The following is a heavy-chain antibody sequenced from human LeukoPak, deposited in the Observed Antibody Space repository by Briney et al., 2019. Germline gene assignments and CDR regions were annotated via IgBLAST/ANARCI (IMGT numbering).Heavy chain of an antibody. CDR2: IYYSGST. D-gene: IGHD3-10*01. J-gene: IGHJ5*02. CDR1: GGSISSYY. CDR3: AGQFGELLYGFDP. Sequence: SETLSLTCTVTGGSISSYYWSWIRQPPGKGLEWIGYIYYSGSTNYNPSLKSRVTISVDTPKNQFSLKLSSVTAADTAVYYCAGQFGELLYGFDPWGQGTLVTVSS. V-gene: IGHV4-59*01.